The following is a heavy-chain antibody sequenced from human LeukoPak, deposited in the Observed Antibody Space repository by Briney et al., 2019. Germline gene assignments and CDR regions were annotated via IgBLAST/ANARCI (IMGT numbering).Heavy chain of an antibody. D-gene: IGHD2-15*01. Sequence: GASVKVSCKASGYTFTSYGISWVRQAPGQGLEWKGWISPYNDNTNYAQKLQGRVTMTTETSTSTAYMELRSLRSDDTAVYYCAREGVVVVAARVNYYYYYMDVWGKGTTVTISS. CDR2: ISPYNDNT. J-gene: IGHJ6*03. CDR1: GYTFTSYG. CDR3: AREGVVVVAARVNYYYYYMDV. V-gene: IGHV1-18*01.